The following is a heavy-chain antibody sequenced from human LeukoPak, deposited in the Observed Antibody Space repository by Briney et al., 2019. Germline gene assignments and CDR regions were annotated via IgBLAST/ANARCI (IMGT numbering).Heavy chain of an antibody. J-gene: IGHJ1*01. CDR2: ISTNTGNP. D-gene: IGHD1-7*01. V-gene: IGHV7-4-1*02. CDR1: GYIFDIYA. CDR3: ARDYTLTLGTTTYFQH. Sequence: ASVKVSCKASGYIFDIYALIWVRQAPGQGLELMGWISTNTGNPTYAQGFTGRFVFSLDTSVSTAYLQISSLKAEDTAVYYCARDYTLTLGTTTYFQHWGQGTLVTVSS.